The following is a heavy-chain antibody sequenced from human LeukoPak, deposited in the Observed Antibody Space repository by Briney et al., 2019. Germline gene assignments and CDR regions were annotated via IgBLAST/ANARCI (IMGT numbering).Heavy chain of an antibody. V-gene: IGHV3-48*03. J-gene: IGHJ4*02. CDR2: INSAGTST. CDR1: RFTFRNYE. CDR3: ARDRPLVYSSGPTEDPLNDY. Sequence: PGGSLTLSCAASRFTFRNYEMNWVRQSPGKGLEWISYINSAGTSTFYADSVRGRFTISRDNGKNSLHLQMHSLRADDTAVYYCARDRPLVYSSGPTEDPLNDYWGQGTLVTVSS. D-gene: IGHD6-19*01.